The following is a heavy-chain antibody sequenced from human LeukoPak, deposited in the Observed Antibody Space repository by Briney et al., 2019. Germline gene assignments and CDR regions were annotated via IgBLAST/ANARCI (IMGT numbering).Heavy chain of an antibody. CDR2: IIPIFGTA. J-gene: IGHJ6*02. Sequence: SVKVSCKASGGTFSSYAISWVRQAPGQGLEWMGGIIPIFGTANYAQKFQGRVTITADESTSTAYMELSSLGSEDTAVYYCARGIHTAMVGYYYYGMDVWGQGTTVTVSS. D-gene: IGHD5-18*01. V-gene: IGHV1-69*13. CDR3: ARGIHTAMVGYYYYGMDV. CDR1: GGTFSSYA.